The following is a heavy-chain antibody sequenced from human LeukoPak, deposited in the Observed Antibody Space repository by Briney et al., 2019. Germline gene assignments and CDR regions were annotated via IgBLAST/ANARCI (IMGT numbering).Heavy chain of an antibody. J-gene: IGHJ4*02. CDR2: TSSSSSYT. CDR3: ARDVYYGSGSYFFDY. V-gene: IGHV3-11*05. D-gene: IGHD3-10*01. CDR1: GFTFSDYC. Sequence: PGGSLRLSCAASGFTFSDYCMAWIRQAPGKGLEWVSYTSSSSSYTNYADSVKGRFTISRDNAENSLYLQMNSLRAEDTAVYYCARDVYYGSGSYFFDYWGQGTLVTVSS.